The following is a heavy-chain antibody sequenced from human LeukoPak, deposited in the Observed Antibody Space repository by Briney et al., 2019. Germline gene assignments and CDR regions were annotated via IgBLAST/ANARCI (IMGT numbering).Heavy chain of an antibody. CDR3: AKARGPYCSSTSCSSFYFDY. D-gene: IGHD2-2*01. V-gene: IGHV3-23*01. Sequence: GGSLRLSCAASGFTFSSYAMSWVRQAAGKGLEWVSAISGSGGSTYYADSVKGRFTISRDNSKNTLYLQMNSLSAEDTAVYYCAKARGPYCSSTSCSSFYFDYWGQGTLVTVSS. CDR1: GFTFSSYA. CDR2: ISGSGGST. J-gene: IGHJ4*02.